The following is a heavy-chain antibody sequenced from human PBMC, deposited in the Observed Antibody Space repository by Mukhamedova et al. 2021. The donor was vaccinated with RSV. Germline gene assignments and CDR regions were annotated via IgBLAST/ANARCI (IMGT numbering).Heavy chain of an antibody. D-gene: IGHD5-12*01. V-gene: IGHV4-39*01. J-gene: IGHJ3*02. CDR2: T. CDR3: ARHPVDIVATIIYAFDI. Sequence: TYYNPSLKSRVTISVDTSKNQFSLKLSSVTAADTAVYYCARHPVDIVATIIYAFDIWGQGTMVTVSS.